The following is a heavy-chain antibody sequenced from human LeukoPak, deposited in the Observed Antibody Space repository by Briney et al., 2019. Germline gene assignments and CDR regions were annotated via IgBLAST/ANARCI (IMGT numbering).Heavy chain of an antibody. J-gene: IGHJ3*02. CDR1: GGSISSSNW. D-gene: IGHD6-6*01. V-gene: IGHV4-4*02. CDR3: ASELEYSSSSGAFDI. Sequence: PSGTLSLTCAVSGGSISSSNWWSWVRQPPGKGLEWIGEIYHSGSTNYNPSLKSRVTISVGKSKNQFSLKLSSVTAADTAVYYCASELEYSSSSGAFDIWGQGTMVIVSS. CDR2: IYHSGST.